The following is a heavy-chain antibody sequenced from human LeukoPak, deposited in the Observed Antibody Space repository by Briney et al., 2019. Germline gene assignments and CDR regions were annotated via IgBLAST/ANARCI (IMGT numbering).Heavy chain of an antibody. D-gene: IGHD1-1*01. CDR2: IYYSGST. CDR3: AREGYPGFDP. J-gene: IGHJ5*02. Sequence: SETLSLTCTVSGGSISSSSYYWGWFRQPPGKGLEWIGSIYYSGSTYYNPSLKSRVTISVDTSKNQFSLKLSSVTAADTAVYYCAREGYPGFDPWGQGTLVTVSS. V-gene: IGHV4-39*07. CDR1: GGSISSSSYY.